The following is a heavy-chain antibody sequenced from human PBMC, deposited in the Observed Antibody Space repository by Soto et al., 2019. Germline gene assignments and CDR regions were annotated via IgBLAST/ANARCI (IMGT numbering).Heavy chain of an antibody. CDR2: ISYDGSNK. CDR1: GFTFSSYG. V-gene: IGHV3-30*18. CDR3: AKDLFAGIAAATDY. D-gene: IGHD6-13*01. J-gene: IGHJ4*02. Sequence: QVQLVESGGGVVQPGRSLRLSCAASGFTFSSYGMHWVRQAPGKGLEWAAVISYDGSNKYYADSVKGRFTISRDNSKNTLYLQMNSLRAEDTAVYYCAKDLFAGIAAATDYWGQGTLVTVSS.